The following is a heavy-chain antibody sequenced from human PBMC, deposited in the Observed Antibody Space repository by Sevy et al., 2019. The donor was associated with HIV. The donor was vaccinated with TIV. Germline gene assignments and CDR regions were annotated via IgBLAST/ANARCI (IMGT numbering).Heavy chain of an antibody. V-gene: IGHV4-61*01. CDR3: AGAAPGYYYAMDV. D-gene: IGHD6-13*01. CDR2: NFYSGST. J-gene: IGHJ6*02. CDR1: VDSVSSGNYY. Sequence: SETLSLTCTVSVDSVSSGNYYWSWIRQPPGKGLEWIGYNFYSGSTTYNPSLKSRVTISVDTSKNQFSLKLSSVTAADTAVYYCAGAAPGYYYAMDVWGQGTTVTVSS.